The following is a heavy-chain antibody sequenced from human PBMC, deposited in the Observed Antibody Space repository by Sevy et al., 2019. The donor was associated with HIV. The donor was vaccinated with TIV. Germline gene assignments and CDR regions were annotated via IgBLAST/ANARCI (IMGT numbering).Heavy chain of an antibody. Sequence: GGSLRLSCAASGFTFSSYGMHWVRQAPGMGLEWVALIWFNGSNKYYADSVKGRFTISRDNSKNTLYLQMNSLRAEDTAVYYCAKQISYQGYFDYWGQGTLVTVSS. J-gene: IGHJ4*02. V-gene: IGHV3-33*06. CDR3: AKQISYQGYFDY. D-gene: IGHD3-16*02. CDR2: IWFNGSNK. CDR1: GFTFSSYG.